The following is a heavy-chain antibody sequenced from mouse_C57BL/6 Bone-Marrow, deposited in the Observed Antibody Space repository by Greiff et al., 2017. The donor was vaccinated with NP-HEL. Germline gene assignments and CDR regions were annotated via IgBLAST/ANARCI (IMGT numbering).Heavy chain of an antibody. CDR1: GYTFTSYN. V-gene: IGHV1-12*01. D-gene: IGHD1-1*01. CDR3: ARRREYYGSSYGYFDY. Sequence: SGAELVRPGASVKMSCKASGYTFTSYNMHWVKQTPRQGLEWIGAIYPGNGDTSYNQKFKGKATLTVDKSSSTAYMQLSSLTSEDAAVYVCARRREYYGSSYGYFDYWGQGTTLTVSS. CDR2: IYPGNGDT. J-gene: IGHJ2*01.